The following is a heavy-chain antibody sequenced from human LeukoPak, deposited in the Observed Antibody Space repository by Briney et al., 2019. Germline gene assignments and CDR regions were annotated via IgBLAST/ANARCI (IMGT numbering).Heavy chain of an antibody. CDR2: INPNSGGT. CDR1: GYTFTGYY. V-gene: IGHV1-2*02. CDR3: ARDLGIVVVPAAIGARGMDV. D-gene: IGHD2-2*02. Sequence: ASVKVSCKASGYTFTGYYMHRVRQAPGQGLEWMGWINPNSGGTNYAQKFQGRVTMTRDTSISTAYMELSRLRSDDTAVYYCARDLGIVVVPAAIGARGMDVWGQGTTVTVSS. J-gene: IGHJ6*02.